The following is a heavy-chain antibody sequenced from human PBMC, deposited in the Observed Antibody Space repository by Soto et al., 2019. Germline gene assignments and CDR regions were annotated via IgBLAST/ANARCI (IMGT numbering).Heavy chain of an antibody. J-gene: IGHJ6*02. D-gene: IGHD2-2*02. CDR2: IGRGGDT. CDR1: GFTFSNYG. CDR3: AKDGTTAGIPYYGMDV. V-gene: IGHV3-23*01. Sequence: EVQLLESGGGLVQPGGSLRLSCAVSGFTFSNYGMNWVRQAPDKGLEWVSTIGRGGDTYYADSVKGRFTISRDNSKNTLFLQMNSVRTEDTALYFCAKDGTTAGIPYYGMDVWGQGPTVTVSS.